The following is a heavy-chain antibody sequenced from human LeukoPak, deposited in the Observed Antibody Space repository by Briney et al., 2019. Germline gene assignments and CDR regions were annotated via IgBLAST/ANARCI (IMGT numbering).Heavy chain of an antibody. CDR2: INDKGVDK. Sequence: GGSLRLSCGASGFIFSKYGMHWVRPAPGKGLEWVAFINDKGVDKNYADSVKGRFTISRDNSKNTLVLQMNSLRSEDTAVYFCARDNRDWAFDYWGQGTLVTVSS. CDR3: ARDNRDWAFDY. CDR1: GFIFSKYG. V-gene: IGHV3-30*02. J-gene: IGHJ4*02. D-gene: IGHD2-21*02.